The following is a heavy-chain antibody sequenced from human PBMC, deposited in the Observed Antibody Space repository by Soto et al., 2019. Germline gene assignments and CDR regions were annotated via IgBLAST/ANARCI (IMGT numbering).Heavy chain of an antibody. CDR3: ASSQGHY. V-gene: IGHV3-43*01. J-gene: IGHJ4*02. Sequence: EVHLVESGGVAVKPRGSLRLSCAASGYTFDDHNTHWNRQGPGQGLEWVSLISWDGETTFYADSVQGRFTDSRDNTRNFLYLQMSDLTTEDSGVYYCASSQGHYWSQGTLVTVAS. CDR1: GYTFDDHN. CDR2: ISWDGETT.